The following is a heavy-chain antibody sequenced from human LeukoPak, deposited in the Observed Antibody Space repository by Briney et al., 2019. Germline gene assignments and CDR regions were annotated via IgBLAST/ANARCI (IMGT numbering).Heavy chain of an antibody. CDR2: ISGSGDIT. Sequence: GGSLRLSCAASGFTFSNSAMSWVRQAPGKGLEWVSLISGSGDITYYADSVKGRFTISRDNSKNTLYLQMNSLRAEDTAVYYCAKRSSSGRFEYWGQGTVVTVSS. CDR1: GFTFSNSA. V-gene: IGHV3-23*01. J-gene: IGHJ4*02. CDR3: AKRSSSGRFEY. D-gene: IGHD1-26*01.